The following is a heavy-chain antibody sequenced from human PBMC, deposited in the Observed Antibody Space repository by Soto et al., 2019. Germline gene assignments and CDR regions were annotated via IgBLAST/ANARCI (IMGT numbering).Heavy chain of an antibody. J-gene: IGHJ6*02. CDR3: AESNYYDSSGYGMDV. CDR1: GFTFSSYE. Sequence: GGSLRLSCAASGFTFSSYEMNWAPQAPGKGLEWISYISSSGSTIYYAHAVKGRFTISRDNAKNSLYLQMNSLRVEDTAVYYCAESNYYDSSGYGMDVWGQGTTVTVSS. V-gene: IGHV3-48*03. D-gene: IGHD3-22*01. CDR2: ISSSGSTI.